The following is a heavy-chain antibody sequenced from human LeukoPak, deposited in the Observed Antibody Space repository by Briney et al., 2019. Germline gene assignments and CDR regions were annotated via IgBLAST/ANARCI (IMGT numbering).Heavy chain of an antibody. V-gene: IGHV3-74*01. J-gene: IGHJ4*02. D-gene: IGHD3-22*01. CDR2: INSDGSST. CDR1: GFTFSSYW. CDR3: ARDLETLYYYDSSGYPY. Sequence: GGSLRLSCAASGFTFSSYWMHWVRQAPGKGLVWVSRINSDGSSTSYADSVKGRFTISRDNAKNTLYLQMNSLRAEDTAVYYCARDLETLYYYDSSGYPYWGQGTLVTVSS.